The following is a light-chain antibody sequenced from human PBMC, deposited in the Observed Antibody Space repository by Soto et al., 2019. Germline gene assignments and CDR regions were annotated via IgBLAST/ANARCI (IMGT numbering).Light chain of an antibody. J-gene: IGKJ1*01. Sequence: EIVLTQSPGTLSLSPGERATLSCRASQSVSSSYLAWYQQKPGQAPSLLIYGASSRATGIPDRFSGSGSGIDFTLTISRLEPEDFAVYYCQQSGSSSGWTFGQGTKVEIK. CDR2: GAS. V-gene: IGKV3-20*01. CDR1: QSVSSSY. CDR3: QQSGSSSGWT.